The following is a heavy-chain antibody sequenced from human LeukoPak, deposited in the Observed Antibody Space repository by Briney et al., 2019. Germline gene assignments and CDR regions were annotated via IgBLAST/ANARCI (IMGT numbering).Heavy chain of an antibody. Sequence: GGSLRLSCAASGFTFSSYGMHWVRQAPGKGLEWVAFIRYDGSKKYYADSVKGRFTISRDNSKNTLYLQMNSLRAEDTAVYYCAKALGAVSFDYWGQGTLVTVSS. CDR1: GFTFSSYG. CDR3: AKALGAVSFDY. J-gene: IGHJ4*02. CDR2: IRYDGSKK. V-gene: IGHV3-30*02. D-gene: IGHD1-26*01.